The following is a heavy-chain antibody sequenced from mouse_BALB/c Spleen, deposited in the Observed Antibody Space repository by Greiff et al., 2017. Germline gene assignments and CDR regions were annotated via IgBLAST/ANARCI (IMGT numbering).Heavy chain of an antibody. J-gene: IGHJ2*01. CDR2: IDPANGNT. D-gene: IGHD2-4*01. CDR1: GFNIKDTY. CDR3: ARNGGLRRGGVDY. V-gene: IGHV14-3*02. Sequence: VQLQQSGAELVKPGASVKLSCTASGFNIKDTYMHWVKQRPEQGLEWIGRIDPANGNTKYDPKFQGKATITADTSSNTAYLQLSSLTSEDTAVYYCARNGGLRRGGVDYWGQGTALTVSA.